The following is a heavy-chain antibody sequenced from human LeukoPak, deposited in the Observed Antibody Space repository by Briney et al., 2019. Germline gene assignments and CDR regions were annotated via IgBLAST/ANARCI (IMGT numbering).Heavy chain of an antibody. Sequence: SQTLSLTCTVSGGSISSGGYYWSWIRQHPGKGLEWIGYIYYSGSTYYNPSLKSRVTISVDTSENQFSLKLSSVTAADTAVYYCARDRQIGSGSQFDYWGQGTLVTVSS. CDR3: ARDRQIGSGSQFDY. J-gene: IGHJ4*02. D-gene: IGHD3-10*01. V-gene: IGHV4-31*03. CDR1: GGSISSGGYY. CDR2: IYYSGST.